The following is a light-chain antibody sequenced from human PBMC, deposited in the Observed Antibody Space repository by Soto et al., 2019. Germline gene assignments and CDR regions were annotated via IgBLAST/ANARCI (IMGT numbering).Light chain of an antibody. CDR2: EVS. CDR3: SSYSGTNNLV. V-gene: IGLV2-8*01. Sequence: QSVLTQPPCASVSPGQSVTSSCTGTSGDVGGYKYVSWYQQHPGKAPKLIISEVSKRPSGVPDRISGSKSGNTASLTVSGLQAEDEAYYYCSSYSGTNNLVFGGGTKVTVL. J-gene: IGLJ2*01. CDR1: SGDVGGYKY.